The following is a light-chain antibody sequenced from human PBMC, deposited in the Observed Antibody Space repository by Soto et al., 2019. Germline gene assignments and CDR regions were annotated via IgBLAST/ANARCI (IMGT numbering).Light chain of an antibody. CDR1: SSDIGGYNY. CDR3: SSYTGSSTPV. CDR2: EVS. Sequence: QSALTQPAPVSGSPGQSITISCTGTSSDIGGYNYVSWYQHHPGKAPKLMIYEVSNRPSGVSNRFSGSKSGNTASLTISGLQAEDEADYYCSSYTGSSTPVFGGGTQLTVL. V-gene: IGLV2-14*01. J-gene: IGLJ3*02.